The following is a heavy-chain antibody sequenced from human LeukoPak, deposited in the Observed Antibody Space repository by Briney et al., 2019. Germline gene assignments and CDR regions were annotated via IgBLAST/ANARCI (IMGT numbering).Heavy chain of an antibody. Sequence: GGSLRLSCSASGFTFSSYAMHWVRQAPGKGLVWVSRINSDGSSTSYADSVKGRFTISRDNAKNTLYLQMNSLRAEDTAVYYCARGDDYGDYGWYFDLWGRGTLVTVSS. D-gene: IGHD4-17*01. J-gene: IGHJ2*01. CDR2: INSDGSST. CDR1: GFTFSSYA. CDR3: ARGDDYGDYGWYFDL. V-gene: IGHV3-74*01.